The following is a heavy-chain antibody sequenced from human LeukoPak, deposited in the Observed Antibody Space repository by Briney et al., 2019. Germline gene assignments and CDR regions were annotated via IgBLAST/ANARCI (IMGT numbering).Heavy chain of an antibody. CDR3: ARDSGRETDAFDI. Sequence: KFQGRVTITRDTSASTVYMELSSPRSEDTAVYYCARDSGRETDAFDIWGQGTMVTVSS. J-gene: IGHJ3*02. V-gene: IGHV1-3*01. D-gene: IGHD3-10*01.